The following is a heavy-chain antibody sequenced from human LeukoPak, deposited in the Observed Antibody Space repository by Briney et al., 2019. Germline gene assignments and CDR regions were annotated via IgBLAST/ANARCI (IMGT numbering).Heavy chain of an antibody. CDR1: GFTFDDYA. CDR2: ISWNSGSI. J-gene: IGHJ4*02. CDR3: AKDISFSSSSGGYFDY. V-gene: IGHV3-9*01. D-gene: IGHD6-6*01. Sequence: GGSLRLSCAASGFTFDDYAMHWVRQAPGKGLEWVSGISWNSGSIGYADSVKGRFTISRDNAKNSLYLQMNSLRAEDTALYYCAKDISFSSSSGGYFDYWGQGNLVTVSS.